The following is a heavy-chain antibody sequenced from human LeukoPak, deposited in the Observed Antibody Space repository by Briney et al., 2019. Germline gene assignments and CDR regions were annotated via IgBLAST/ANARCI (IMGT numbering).Heavy chain of an antibody. CDR3: ARERIAAAGTLGY. CDR2: INPSGGST. Sequence: ASVKVSCKASGYTFTSYYMHWVRQAPGQGLEWMGIINPSGGSTSYAQKFRGRVTMTRDMSTSTVYMELSSLRSEDTAVYYCARERIAAAGTLGYWGQGTLVAVSS. J-gene: IGHJ4*02. CDR1: GYTFTSYY. V-gene: IGHV1-46*01. D-gene: IGHD6-13*01.